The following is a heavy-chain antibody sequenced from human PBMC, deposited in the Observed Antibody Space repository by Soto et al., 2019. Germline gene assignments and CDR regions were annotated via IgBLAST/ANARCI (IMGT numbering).Heavy chain of an antibody. CDR2: ISAYNGNT. CDR3: ARDYDFWSGYYRDWFDP. Sequence: ASVKVSCKASGYTFTSYGISWARQAPGQGLEWMGWISAYNGNTNYAQKLQGRVTMTTDTSTSTAYMELRSLRSDDTAVYYCARDYDFWSGYYRDWFDPWGQGTLVTVSS. D-gene: IGHD3-3*01. CDR1: GYTFTSYG. V-gene: IGHV1-18*01. J-gene: IGHJ5*02.